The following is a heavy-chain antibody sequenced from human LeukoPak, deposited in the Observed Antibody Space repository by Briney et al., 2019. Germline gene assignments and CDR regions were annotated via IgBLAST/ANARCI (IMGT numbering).Heavy chain of an antibody. CDR2: VIPIFGAP. V-gene: IGHV1-69*05. Sequence: SVKVSCKASGGTFSSYAINWVRQAPGQGLEWMGGVIPIFGAPNYAHRFQGRLTITTDESTRTAYMNLTSLRSEDTAVYYCARDLRIASSGDWFAPWGQGTLVTVSS. J-gene: IGHJ5*02. CDR3: ARDLRIASSGDWFAP. CDR1: GGTFSSYA. D-gene: IGHD6-19*01.